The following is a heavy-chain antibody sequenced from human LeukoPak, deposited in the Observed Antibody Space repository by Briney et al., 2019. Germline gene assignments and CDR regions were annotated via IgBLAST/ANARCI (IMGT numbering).Heavy chain of an antibody. CDR1: GGSISSTNW. D-gene: IGHD1-26*01. J-gene: IGHJ4*02. V-gene: IGHV4-4*02. Sequence: PSETLSLTCGVSGGSISSTNWWSWVRQPPGQGLGWIGEISLSGVTNYNPSLKSRVTMSLDRSKNHLSLTLTSVTAADKAVYYCSRESGAFSPFGYWGQGTLVTVSS. CDR3: SRESGAFSPFGY. CDR2: ISLSGVT.